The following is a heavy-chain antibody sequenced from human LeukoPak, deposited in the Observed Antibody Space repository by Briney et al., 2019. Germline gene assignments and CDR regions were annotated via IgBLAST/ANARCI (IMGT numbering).Heavy chain of an antibody. CDR1: GFRVSDYY. CDR3: PRQSYASGWNPFDY. Sequence: GGSLRLSCAVSGFRVSDYYMSWVRQAPGKGLEWVGLIRDSGEAFYADFARGRFAISRDNSKNTMFLQMNSLRADDTAVYYCPRQSYASGWNPFDYWGQGILVTVSS. D-gene: IGHD6-19*01. CDR2: IRDSGEA. J-gene: IGHJ4*02. V-gene: IGHV3-53*01.